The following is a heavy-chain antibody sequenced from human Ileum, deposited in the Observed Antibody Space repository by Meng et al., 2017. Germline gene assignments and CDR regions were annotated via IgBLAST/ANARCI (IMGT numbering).Heavy chain of an antibody. CDR1: GDSIGNSKW. CDR2: ISNSGKT. J-gene: IGHJ4*02. V-gene: IGHV4-4*02. D-gene: IGHD3-10*01. CDR3: ARERIRELGLFDS. Sequence: HVQPEESGPGLVQPSGTLSLACAVSGDSIGNSKWWSWLRQPPGKGLEWIGEISNSGKTVYSPSLKSRVRISLDKSNNQFSLTLNSVTAADTAMYYCARERIRELGLFDSWGQGTLVTVSS.